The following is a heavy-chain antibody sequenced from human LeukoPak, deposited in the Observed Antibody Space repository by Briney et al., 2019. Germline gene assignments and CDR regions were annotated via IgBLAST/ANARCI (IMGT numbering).Heavy chain of an antibody. CDR1: GFTFTNAW. CDR2: IKQDGSEK. V-gene: IGHV3-7*05. Sequence: GGSLRPSCAASGFTFTNAWMSWVRQAPGKGLEWVANIKQDGSEKYYVDSVKGRFTISRDNAKNSLYLQMNSLRAEDTAVYYCARDQRYCSSSSCPWEPFDYWGQGTLVTVSS. CDR3: ARDQRYCSSSSCPWEPFDY. D-gene: IGHD2-2*01. J-gene: IGHJ4*02.